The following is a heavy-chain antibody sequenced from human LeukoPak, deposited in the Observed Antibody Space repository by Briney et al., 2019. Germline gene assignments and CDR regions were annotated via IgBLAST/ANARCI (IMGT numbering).Heavy chain of an antibody. D-gene: IGHD5-18*01. CDR1: GFTFSSYG. Sequence: PGGSLRLSCAASGFTFSSYGMHWVRQAPGKGLEWVAVIWYDGSNKYYADSVKGRFTISRDNSKNTLYLQMNSLRAEGTAVYYCARDRSPWIKQPHPLDYWGQGTLVTVSS. CDR2: IWYDGSNK. J-gene: IGHJ4*02. V-gene: IGHV3-33*01. CDR3: ARDRSPWIKQPHPLDY.